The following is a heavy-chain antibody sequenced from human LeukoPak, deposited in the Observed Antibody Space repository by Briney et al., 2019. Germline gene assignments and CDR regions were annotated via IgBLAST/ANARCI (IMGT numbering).Heavy chain of an antibody. D-gene: IGHD2-8*01. V-gene: IGHV3-23*01. CDR2: ISGSGDNI. Sequence: PGGSLRLSCGASGFAFSNYAMSWVRQAPGKGLEWVSDISGSGDNIKYADSVKGRFTISRDTSKNTLYLQMNSLRTEDTAVYFCARDARILLMVDARPEYYHYMDVWGKGTTVTVSS. CDR3: ARDARILLMVDARPEYYHYMDV. CDR1: GFAFSNYA. J-gene: IGHJ6*03.